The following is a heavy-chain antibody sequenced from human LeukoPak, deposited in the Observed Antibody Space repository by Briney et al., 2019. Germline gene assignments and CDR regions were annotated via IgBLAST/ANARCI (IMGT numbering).Heavy chain of an antibody. CDR3: ARDSGTTGEVKFDP. CDR1: GGPITTYY. V-gene: IGHV4-4*07. Sequence: SETLSLTCTVSGGPITTYYLSWIRQSAGMGLEWIGRISGSGVITYNPSLKSRVILSLDTSNNHFSLKLISVTAADTAVYYCARDSGTTGEVKFDPWGQGMLVTVTS. D-gene: IGHD3-10*01. J-gene: IGHJ5*02. CDR2: ISGSGVI.